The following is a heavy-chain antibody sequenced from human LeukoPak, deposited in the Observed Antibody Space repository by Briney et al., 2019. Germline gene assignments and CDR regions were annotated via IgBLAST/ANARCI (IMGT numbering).Heavy chain of an antibody. CDR1: GFTFSSYG. J-gene: IGHJ4*02. V-gene: IGHV3-33*03. CDR2: IWYDGSNK. Sequence: GGSLRLSCAASGFTFSSYGMHWVRQAPGKGLEWVAVIWYDGSNKYYADSVKGRFTIPRDNAKNSLYLQMNSLRAEDTAVYYCKGREVWGQGTLVTVSS. D-gene: IGHD1-26*01. CDR3: KGREV.